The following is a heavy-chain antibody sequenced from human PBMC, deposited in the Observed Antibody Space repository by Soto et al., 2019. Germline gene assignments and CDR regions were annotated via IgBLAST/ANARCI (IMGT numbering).Heavy chain of an antibody. CDR2: INPNSGGT. D-gene: IGHD3-10*01. V-gene: IGHV1-2*04. CDR3: ARDGTYGSGSSSD. J-gene: IGHJ4*02. Sequence: ASVKVSCKASGYTFTGYYMHWVRQAPGQGLEWMGWINPNSGGTNYAQKFQGWVTMTRDTSISTAYMELSRLRSDDTAVYYCARDGTYGSGSSSDRGPGTRVPLSP. CDR1: GYTFTGYY.